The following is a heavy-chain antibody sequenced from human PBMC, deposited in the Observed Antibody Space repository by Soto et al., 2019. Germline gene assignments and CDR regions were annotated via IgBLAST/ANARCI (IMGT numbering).Heavy chain of an antibody. CDR2: IWYDGSNK. D-gene: IGHD6-19*01. J-gene: IGHJ4*02. V-gene: IGHV3-33*01. Sequence: VAVIWYDGSNKYYADSVKGRFTISRDNSKNTLYLQMNSLRAEDTAVYYCARVHWGIAVAAHPDFDYWGQGTLVTVSS. CDR3: ARVHWGIAVAAHPDFDY.